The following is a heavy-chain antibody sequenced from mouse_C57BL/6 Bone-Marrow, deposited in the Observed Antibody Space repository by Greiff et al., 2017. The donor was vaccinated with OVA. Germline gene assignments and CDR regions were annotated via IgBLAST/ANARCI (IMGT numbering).Heavy chain of an antibody. Sequence: QVQLQQSGTELVKPGASVKLSCKASGYTFTSYWMQWVKQRPGQGLEWIGNINPSNGGTNYNEKFKSQATLTVDKSSSTAYMQLRDLTSEDSAVYDCAGGVVTTWDVWGTGTTVTVSS. CDR2: INPSNGGT. CDR1: GYTFTSYW. D-gene: IGHD2-5*01. J-gene: IGHJ1*03. CDR3: AGGVVTTWDV. V-gene: IGHV1-53*01.